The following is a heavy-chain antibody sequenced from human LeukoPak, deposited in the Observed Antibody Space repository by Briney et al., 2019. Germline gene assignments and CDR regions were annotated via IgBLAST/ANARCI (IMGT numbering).Heavy chain of an antibody. D-gene: IGHD1-26*01. V-gene: IGHV3-66*02. CDR1: GFTVSSNY. Sequence: GGSLRLSCAASGFTVSSNYMSWVRQAPGKGPEWVSVIYSGGSTYYADSVKGRFTISRDNSKNTLYLQMNSLRAEDTAVYYCAFEGATDFDYWAREPWSPSPQ. CDR2: IYSGGST. J-gene: IGHJ4*02. CDR3: AFEGATDFDY.